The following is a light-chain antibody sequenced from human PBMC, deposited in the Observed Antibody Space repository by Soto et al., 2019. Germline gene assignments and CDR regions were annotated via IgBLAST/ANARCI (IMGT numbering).Light chain of an antibody. V-gene: IGLV2-14*01. J-gene: IGLJ1*01. CDR2: DVS. Sequence: QSALTQPASVSGSPGQSITISCTGTSSDVGGYNYVSWYQQHPGKAPKLMIYDVSNGPSGVSNRFSGSKSGNTASLTISGLQAEDDSDYYCSSYTSSSTLLYVFGTGTKLTVL. CDR1: SSDVGGYNY. CDR3: SSYTSSSTLLYV.